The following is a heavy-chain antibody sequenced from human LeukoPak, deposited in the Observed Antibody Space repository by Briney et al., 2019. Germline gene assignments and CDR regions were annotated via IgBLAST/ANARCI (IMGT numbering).Heavy chain of an antibody. Sequence: SETLSLTCAVYGGSFSGDFWSWIRQSPGKGLEWIGEINHGGSTTYNPSLQSRVTMSVDTSTNQISLKMTSVTAADTAVYYCARAQYYYGSGSYYNSFDYWGQGTLVTVSS. CDR2: INHGGST. D-gene: IGHD3-10*01. CDR3: ARAQYYYGSGSYYNSFDY. V-gene: IGHV4-34*01. CDR1: GGSFSGDF. J-gene: IGHJ4*02.